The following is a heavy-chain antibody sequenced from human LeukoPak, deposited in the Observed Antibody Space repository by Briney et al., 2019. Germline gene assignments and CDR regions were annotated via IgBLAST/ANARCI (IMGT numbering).Heavy chain of an antibody. CDR3: ARDSQDYADDLVYYYYYMDV. J-gene: IGHJ6*03. CDR2: IYTTGNT. CDR1: GGSVSSGSYY. V-gene: IGHV4-61*09. D-gene: IGHD4-17*01. Sequence: PSETLSLTCTVSGGSVSSGSYYGSWIRQPAGKGVEWIGHIYTTGNTNYNPSLKSRVTISIDTSKNQFSLKLSSVTAADSARYFCARDSQDYADDLVYYYYYMDVWGKGTTVTVSS.